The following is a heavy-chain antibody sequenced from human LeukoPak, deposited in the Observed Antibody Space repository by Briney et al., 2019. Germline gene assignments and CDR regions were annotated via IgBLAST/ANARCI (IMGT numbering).Heavy chain of an antibody. CDR2: ISAYNGNT. J-gene: IGHJ5*02. V-gene: IGHV1-18*01. CDR1: GYTFTSYG. D-gene: IGHD3-22*01. CDR3: ARDQGYYYDSSGYYYVAYRWFDP. Sequence: GASVKVSCKASGYTFTSYGISWVRQAPGQGLEWMGWISAYNGNTNYAQKLQGRVTMTTDTSTSTAYMELRSLRSDDTAVYYCARDQGYYYDSSGYYYVAYRWFDPWGQGTLVTVPS.